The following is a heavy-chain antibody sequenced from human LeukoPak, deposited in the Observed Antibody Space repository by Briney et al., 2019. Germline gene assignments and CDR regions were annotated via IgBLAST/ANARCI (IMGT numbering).Heavy chain of an antibody. D-gene: IGHD6-13*01. CDR3: ARESGSSWYLDY. V-gene: IGHV4-59*01. CDR1: GGSISSYY. J-gene: IGHJ4*02. CDR2: IYYSGST. Sequence: PSETLSLTCTVSGGSISSYYWSWIRQPPGKGLEWMGYIYYSGSTNYNPSLKSRVTMSVDTSKNQFSLKLSSVTAADTAVYYCARESGSSWYLDYWGQGTLVTVSS.